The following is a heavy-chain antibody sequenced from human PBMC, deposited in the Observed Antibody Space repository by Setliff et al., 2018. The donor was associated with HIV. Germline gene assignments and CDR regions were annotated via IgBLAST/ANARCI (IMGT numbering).Heavy chain of an antibody. D-gene: IGHD3-22*01. J-gene: IGHJ6*03. CDR2: IIPILGIA. CDR1: GYSFTNHY. Sequence: SVKVSCKPSGYSFTNHYMHWVRQAPGQGLEWMGGIIPILGIANYAQKFQGRVTITADKSTSTVYMELSSLRSEDTAVYYCARDSKEVRYYYDSSGMDVWGKGTTVTVSS. V-gene: IGHV1-69*10. CDR3: ARDSKEVRYYYDSSGMDV.